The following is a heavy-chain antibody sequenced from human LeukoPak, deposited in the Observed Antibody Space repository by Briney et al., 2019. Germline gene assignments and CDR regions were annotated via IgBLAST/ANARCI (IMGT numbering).Heavy chain of an antibody. D-gene: IGHD3-22*01. Sequence: SETLSLTCTVSGGSISSSNYYWGWIRQPPGKGLEWIGEINHSGSTNYNPSLKSRVTISVDTSKNQFSLKLSSVTAADTAVYYCARLSPTNDSSGTDYWGQGTLVTVSS. V-gene: IGHV4-39*07. CDR3: ARLSPTNDSSGTDY. CDR1: GGSISSSNYY. CDR2: INHSGST. J-gene: IGHJ4*02.